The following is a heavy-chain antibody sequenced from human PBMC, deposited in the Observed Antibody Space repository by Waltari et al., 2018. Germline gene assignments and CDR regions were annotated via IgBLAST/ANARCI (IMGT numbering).Heavy chain of an antibody. Sequence: GWVRRAAGQGVRWVGTVSDTGATDSRPSLESGVTIARDTSKNQVSLKLGSVTAADTAVYYCATYIGASLGTAAFDVWGQGTMLTVSS. CDR2: VSDTGAT. J-gene: IGHJ3*01. CDR3: ATYIGASLGTAAFDV. V-gene: IGHV4-39*01. D-gene: IGHD5-12*01.